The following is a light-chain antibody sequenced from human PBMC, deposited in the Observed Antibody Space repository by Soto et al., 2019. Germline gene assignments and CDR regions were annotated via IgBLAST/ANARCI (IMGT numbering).Light chain of an antibody. CDR1: QSVSNN. CDR2: GAS. CDR3: QQYSKWHPIT. J-gene: IGKJ5*01. Sequence: EILMTQSPATLSVSPGERATLSCRASQSVSNNLAWYQQRPGQAPSLLIYGASTRATGIPARFSGSGSGTEFTLTISSLQYEDFAIYYCQQYSKWHPITFGQGTRLEIK. V-gene: IGKV3-15*01.